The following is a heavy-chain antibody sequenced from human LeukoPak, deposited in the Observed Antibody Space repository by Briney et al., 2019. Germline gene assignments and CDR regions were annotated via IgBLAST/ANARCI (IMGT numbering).Heavy chain of an antibody. Sequence: GGSLRLSCAAFGFTFSTSWMSWVRQAPGKGLEWVANIKEDGSEKYYVDSVKGRFTISRDNAKNSLYLQMNSLRAEDTAVYYCARGMGALRYYYYYGMDVWGQGTTVTVSS. J-gene: IGHJ6*02. CDR2: IKEDGSEK. CDR3: ARGMGALRYYYYYGMDV. D-gene: IGHD1-26*01. CDR1: GFTFSTSW. V-gene: IGHV3-7*01.